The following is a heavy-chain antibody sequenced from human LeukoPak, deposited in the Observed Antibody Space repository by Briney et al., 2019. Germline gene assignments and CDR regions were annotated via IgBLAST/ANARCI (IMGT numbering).Heavy chain of an antibody. CDR3: ARDGGGDIVVAFAFDI. CDR2: INQDGSEK. J-gene: IGHJ3*02. Sequence: GGSLRLSCAASGFTFSNYWMSWVRQAPGKGLERVAHINQDGSEKDYVDSVKGRFTISRDNAKNSLYLQMNSLRAEDTAVYYRARDGGGDIVVAFAFDIWGQGTMVTVSS. D-gene: IGHD2-15*01. CDR1: GFTFSNYW. V-gene: IGHV3-7*05.